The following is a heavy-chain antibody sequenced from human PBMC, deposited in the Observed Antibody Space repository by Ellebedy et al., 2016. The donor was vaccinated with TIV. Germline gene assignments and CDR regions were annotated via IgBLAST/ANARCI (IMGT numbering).Heavy chain of an antibody. CDR1: GYTLIGYY. V-gene: IGHV1-2*02. CDR2: INPNSGDT. CDR3: AREFYYETNGPYYFDY. J-gene: IGHJ4*02. Sequence: AASVKVSCKTTGYTLIGYYMHWVRQAPGQGLEWMGWINPNSGDTNYAQQFQGRVTMTRDTSISTAYVEVTRRTSADTAVYYCAREFYYETNGPYYFDYWGQGTPVTVSS. D-gene: IGHD3-22*01.